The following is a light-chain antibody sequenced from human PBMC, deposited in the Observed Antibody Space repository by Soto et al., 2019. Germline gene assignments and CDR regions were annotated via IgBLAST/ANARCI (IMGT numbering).Light chain of an antibody. Sequence: DIPMTQSPSSLSASVGDRVTLTCRASQSISSYLNWYQQKPGKAPKLLIFPASSLQSGVPSRFSGSGSGTDFTLTISSLQLEDFATYYCQQSYTMPVTFGGGTKVEIK. CDR1: QSISSY. CDR2: PAS. V-gene: IGKV1-39*01. J-gene: IGKJ4*01. CDR3: QQSYTMPVT.